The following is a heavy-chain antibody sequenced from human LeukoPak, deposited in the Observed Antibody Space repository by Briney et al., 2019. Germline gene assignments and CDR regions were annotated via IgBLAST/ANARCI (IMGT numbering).Heavy chain of an antibody. J-gene: IGHJ4*02. Sequence: SGGSLILSCAASGFTFSNYVMTWVRQAPGKGLEWVSAIGIDVRDSDYADSVKGRFTISRDNSKNTLYLQMNSLRAEDTGLYYCTRRVGGTPDYWGLGTLVTVSS. CDR1: GFTFSNYV. CDR2: IGIDVRDS. CDR3: TRRVGGTPDY. V-gene: IGHV3-23*01. D-gene: IGHD1-26*01.